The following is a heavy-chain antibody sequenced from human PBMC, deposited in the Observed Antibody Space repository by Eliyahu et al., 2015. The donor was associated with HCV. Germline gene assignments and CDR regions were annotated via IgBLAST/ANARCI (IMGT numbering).Heavy chain of an antibody. CDR2: IYYSGST. CDR3: ARRDTAGGYHDY. J-gene: IGHJ4*02. Sequence: QLQLQESGPGLVKPSETLSLTCTVSGGSISSSSYYWGWIRQPPGKGLEWIGSIYYSGSTYYNPSLKSRVTISVDTSKNQFSLKLSSVTAADTAVYYCARRDTAGGYHDYWGQGTLVTVSS. D-gene: IGHD5-18*01. CDR1: GGSISSSSYY. V-gene: IGHV4-39*01.